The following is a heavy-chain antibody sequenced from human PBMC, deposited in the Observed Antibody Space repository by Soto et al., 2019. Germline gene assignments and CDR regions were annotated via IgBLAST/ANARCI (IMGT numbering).Heavy chain of an antibody. Sequence: QVQLVQSGAEVKKPGASVKVSCKASGYTFTSYGISWVRQAPGQGLEWMGWISAYNGNTNYAQKLQGRVTMTTDRTTSTAYMELRSLRSDDTAVYYCAREKSSSWSDNWFAPWGQGTLVTVSS. CDR3: AREKSSSWSDNWFAP. CDR1: GYTFTSYG. J-gene: IGHJ5*02. V-gene: IGHV1-18*01. CDR2: ISAYNGNT. D-gene: IGHD6-13*01.